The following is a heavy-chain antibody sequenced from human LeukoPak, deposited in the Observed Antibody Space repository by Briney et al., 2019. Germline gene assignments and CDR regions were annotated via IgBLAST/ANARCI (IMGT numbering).Heavy chain of an antibody. Sequence: PSETLSLTCTVSGGSISTYYYWTWIRQPPGKGLEWIGYIYDSVYTKYNPSLKSRVTISVDTSKNQFSLKLTSVTAADTAMYYCARELGSSYDYGMDVWGQGTTVTVSS. CDR1: GGSISTYYY. J-gene: IGHJ6*02. V-gene: IGHV4-59*01. CDR3: ARELGSSYDYGMDV. D-gene: IGHD3-10*01. CDR2: IYDSVYT.